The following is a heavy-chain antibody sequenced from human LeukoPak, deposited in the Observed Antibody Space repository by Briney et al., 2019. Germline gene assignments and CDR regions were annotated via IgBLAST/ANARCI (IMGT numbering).Heavy chain of an antibody. CDR3: ARATAVATMKAFDY. CDR2: INPNSGGT. J-gene: IGHJ4*02. Sequence: ASVNVSCKASGYTFTGYYLHWVRQAPGQGLEWMGWINPNSGGTSYAQKFQSWVTMTRDTSISTAYMELGRLRSDDAAVYYCARATAVATMKAFDYWGQGTLVTVSS. CDR1: GYTFTGYY. D-gene: IGHD5-12*01. V-gene: IGHV1-2*04.